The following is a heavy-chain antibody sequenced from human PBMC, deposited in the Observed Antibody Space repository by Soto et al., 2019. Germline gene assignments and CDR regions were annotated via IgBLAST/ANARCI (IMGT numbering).Heavy chain of an antibody. CDR3: AVDYYTSYYFDY. V-gene: IGHV1-18*01. D-gene: IGHD3-3*01. CDR2: ITTYNEKT. J-gene: IGHJ4*02. CDR1: GYPFTTYS. Sequence: GASVKVSCKPSGYPFTTYSVTWVRQAPGQGLEWMGLITTYNEKTNYAQKFQGRVTMTADTSTSTAYMELRSLTSDDTAVYYCAVDYYTSYYFDYWGQGTLVTVSS.